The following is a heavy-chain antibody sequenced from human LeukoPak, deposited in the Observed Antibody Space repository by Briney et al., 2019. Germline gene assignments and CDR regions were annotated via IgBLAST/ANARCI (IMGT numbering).Heavy chain of an antibody. CDR1: GFSVSSSY. CDR2: FYPGGTT. Sequence: GGSLRLSCAASGFSVSSSYMSWVRRAPGTGLEWVSIFYPGGTTYYADPVKGRFTISRDNSKNTVNLQMNSLRAEDSAVYFCVRESRSGTNWYFDLWGRGSLVTVSS. V-gene: IGHV3-53*01. J-gene: IGHJ2*01. D-gene: IGHD1-1*01. CDR3: VRESRSGTNWYFDL.